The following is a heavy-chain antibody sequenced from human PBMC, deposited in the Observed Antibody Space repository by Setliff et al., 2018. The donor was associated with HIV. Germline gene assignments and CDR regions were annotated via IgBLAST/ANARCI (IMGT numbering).Heavy chain of an antibody. CDR3: ARDPGYKSSWYGAFDI. D-gene: IGHD6-13*01. CDR1: GDAFTDYY. CDR2: INPNSGGT. V-gene: IGHV1-2*02. J-gene: IGHJ3*02. Sequence: ASVKVSCKASGDAFTDYYIHWVRQAPGQGLEWMGWINPNSGGTNYAQKFQGRVTLTRDTSISTAFMDLSRLRSDDTAVYYCARDPGYKSSWYGAFDIWGQGTMVTVSS.